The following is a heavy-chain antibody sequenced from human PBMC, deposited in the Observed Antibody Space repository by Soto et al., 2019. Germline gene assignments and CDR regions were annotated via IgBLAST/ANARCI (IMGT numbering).Heavy chain of an antibody. CDR2: ISSNGGST. J-gene: IGHJ4*02. CDR1: GFTFSSYA. Sequence: PGGSLRRSCSASGFTFSSYAMHWVRQAPGKGLEYVSAISSNGGSTYYADSVKGRFTISRDNSKNTLYLQMSSLRAEDTAVYYCVKDADDCSGGSCYSHPQYYFDYWGQGTLVTAPQ. CDR3: VKDADDCSGGSCYSHPQYYFDY. D-gene: IGHD2-15*01. V-gene: IGHV3-64D*06.